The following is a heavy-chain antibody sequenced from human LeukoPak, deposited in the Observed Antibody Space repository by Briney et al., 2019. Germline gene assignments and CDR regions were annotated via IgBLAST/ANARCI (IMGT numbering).Heavy chain of an antibody. J-gene: IGHJ3*02. CDR3: AKAGITMIVVPWRGAFDI. CDR1: GFTFSSYG. Sequence: HGGSLRLSCAASGFTFSSYGMHWVRQAPGKGLEWVAFIRYDGSNKYYADSVKGRFTISRDNSKNTLYLQMNSLRAEDTAVYYCAKAGITMIVVPWRGAFDIWGQGTMVTVSS. D-gene: IGHD3-22*01. CDR2: IRYDGSNK. V-gene: IGHV3-30*02.